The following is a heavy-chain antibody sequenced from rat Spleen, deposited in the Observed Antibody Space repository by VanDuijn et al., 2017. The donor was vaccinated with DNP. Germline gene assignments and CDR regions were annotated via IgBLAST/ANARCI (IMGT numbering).Heavy chain of an antibody. Sequence: EVQLVESGGGLVQPGRSLKLSCVASGFSFRDYDMAWVRQAPSKGLEWVACMSPTTRSSYYRDSVRGRLTVSRDDSTSTLYLQMDSLRSEDTATYYCARVRLHSALFEYWGQGVMVTVSA. CDR1: GFSFRDYD. J-gene: IGHJ2*01. V-gene: IGHV5-25*01. CDR3: ARVRLHSALFEY. CDR2: MSPTTRSS. D-gene: IGHD1-1*01.